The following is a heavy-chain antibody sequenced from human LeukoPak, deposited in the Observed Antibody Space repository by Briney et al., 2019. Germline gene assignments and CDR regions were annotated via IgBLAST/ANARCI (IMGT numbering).Heavy chain of an antibody. J-gene: IGHJ5*02. V-gene: IGHV4-30-2*01. CDR1: GGSISSGGYS. CDR3: ARVLYCSSTSCSDFGNWFDP. Sequence: SETLSLTCAVSGGSISSGGYSWSWIRQPPGKGLEWIGYIYHSGSTYYNPSPKSRVTISVDRSKNQFSLKLSSVTAADTAVYYCARVLYCSSTSCSDFGNWFDPWGQGTLVTVSS. CDR2: IYHSGST. D-gene: IGHD2-2*01.